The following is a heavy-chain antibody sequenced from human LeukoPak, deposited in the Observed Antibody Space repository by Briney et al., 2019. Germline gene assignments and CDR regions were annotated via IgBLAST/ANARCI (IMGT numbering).Heavy chain of an antibody. Sequence: GGSLRLSCAASGVTFSSYWMHWVRQAPGKGLVWVSRITSDGSSTSYADSVKGRFTISRDNAKNTLYLQMYSLRAEDTAVYYCATVDGYAQRDWGQGTLVTVSS. CDR1: GVTFSSYW. D-gene: IGHD5-24*01. J-gene: IGHJ4*02. CDR3: ATVDGYAQRD. V-gene: IGHV3-74*01. CDR2: ITSDGSST.